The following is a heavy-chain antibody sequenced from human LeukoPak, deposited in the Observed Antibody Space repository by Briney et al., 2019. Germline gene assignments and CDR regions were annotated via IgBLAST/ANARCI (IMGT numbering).Heavy chain of an antibody. V-gene: IGHV3-66*02. CDR2: FYGGDNT. J-gene: IGHJ4*02. CDR3: ARSGVAGAYDW. D-gene: IGHD6-19*01. CDR1: GLTVVSHY. Sequence: GGSLRFSCAASGLTVVSHYMIWVRKNQEKGLEWVSIFYGGDNTDYADSVKGRFTISRDNSKNTLYLQMNSLNTEDTAVYYCARSGVAGAYDWWGQGTLVTVSS.